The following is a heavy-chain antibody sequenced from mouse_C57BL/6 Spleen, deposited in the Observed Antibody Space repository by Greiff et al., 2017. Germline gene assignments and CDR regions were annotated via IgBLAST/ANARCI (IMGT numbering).Heavy chain of an antibody. Sequence: EVHLVESGGGLVQPGGSMKLSCVASGFTFSNYWMNWVRQSPKQGLEWVAQIRLKSDNNATHYAESVKGRFTISRDASKSSVYLQMNNLRAEDTGIYYCTAFYDCSSYDFDDWGKGTTLTVSS. CDR2: IRLKSDNNAT. J-gene: IGHJ2*01. CDR3: TAFYDCSSYDFDD. V-gene: IGHV6-3*01. CDR1: GFTFSNYW. D-gene: IGHD1-1*01.